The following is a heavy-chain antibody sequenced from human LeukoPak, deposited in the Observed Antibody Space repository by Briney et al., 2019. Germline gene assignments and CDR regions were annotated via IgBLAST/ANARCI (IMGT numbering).Heavy chain of an antibody. CDR2: ISGSGGST. J-gene: IGHJ4*02. CDR1: GFTFSSYA. D-gene: IGHD3-22*01. Sequence: SGGSLRLSCAASGFTFSSYAMSWVRQAPGKGLEWVSAISGSGGSTYYADSVKGRFTISRDNSKNTLYLQMNSLRAEDTAVYYCAKGDGYYYDSSGFDYWGQGTLVTVSS. V-gene: IGHV3-23*01. CDR3: AKGDGYYYDSSGFDY.